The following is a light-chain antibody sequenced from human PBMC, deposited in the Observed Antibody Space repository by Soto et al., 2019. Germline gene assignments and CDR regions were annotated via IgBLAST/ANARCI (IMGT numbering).Light chain of an antibody. V-gene: IGLV2-8*01. CDR2: EVN. CDR1: SSDVGGYNY. J-gene: IGLJ1*01. CDR3: SSYAGSSNV. Sequence: QAALTQPPSVSWSPGQSVSISCTGTSSDVGGYNYVSWYQQHPGKAPKLMIYEVNKRPSGVPDRFSGSKSGNTASLTVSGLQAEDEADYYCSSYAGSSNVFGTGTKVTXL.